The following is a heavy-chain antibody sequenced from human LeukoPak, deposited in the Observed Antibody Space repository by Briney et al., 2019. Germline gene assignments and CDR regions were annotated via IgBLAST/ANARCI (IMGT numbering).Heavy chain of an antibody. CDR3: AKCDIVVVPAAIADY. J-gene: IGHJ4*02. Sequence: PGGSLRLSCAASGFTFSSYAKSWVRQAPGKGLEWVSAISGSGGSTYYADSVKGRFTISRDNSKNTLYLQMNSLRAEDTAVYYCAKCDIVVVPAAIADYWGQGTLVTVSS. CDR2: ISGSGGST. D-gene: IGHD2-2*01. V-gene: IGHV3-23*01. CDR1: GFTFSSYA.